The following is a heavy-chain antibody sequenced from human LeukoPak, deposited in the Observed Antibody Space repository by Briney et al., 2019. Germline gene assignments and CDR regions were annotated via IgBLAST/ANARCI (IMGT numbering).Heavy chain of an antibody. V-gene: IGHV3-23*01. Sequence: GGSLRLSCAASGFTFSSYAMSWVRQAPGKGLEWVSAISGSGGSTYYADSVKGRFTISRDNSKNTLYLQMNSLRAEDTAVYYCYHTSAGEFDYWGQGTLVTVSS. CDR3: YHTSAGEFDY. J-gene: IGHJ4*02. CDR2: ISGSGGST. D-gene: IGHD3-16*01. CDR1: GFTFSSYA.